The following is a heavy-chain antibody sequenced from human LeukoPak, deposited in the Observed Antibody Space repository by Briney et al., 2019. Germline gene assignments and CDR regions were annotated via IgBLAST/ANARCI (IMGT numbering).Heavy chain of an antibody. CDR3: AKVKVVNTALIDY. CDR1: GFTFSSYG. Sequence: PGGSLRLSCAASGFTFSSYGMHWVRQAPGKGLEWVAVISYDGSNKYYADSVKGRFTISRDNSKNTLYLQMNSLRAEDTAVYYCAKVKVVNTALIDYWGQGTLVTVSS. J-gene: IGHJ4*02. CDR2: ISYDGSNK. D-gene: IGHD5-18*01. V-gene: IGHV3-30*18.